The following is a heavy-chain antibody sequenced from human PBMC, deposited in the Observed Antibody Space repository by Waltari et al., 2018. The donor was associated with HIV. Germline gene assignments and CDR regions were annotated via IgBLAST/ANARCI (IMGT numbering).Heavy chain of an antibody. CDR1: GESFSDYHREPYRSFNDYC. Sequence: QVELQQWGTGLLKPSETLSLTCAVYGESFSDYHREPYRSFNDYCWNLFRQPPGKAFEWIGKLSRGGSTNSNPSLKRPISLSRDTSKKQFSLKLPSVTAADTAVYYCARGVGPDHIWANYPDFWGQGSLVVVSP. CDR3: ARGVGPDHIWANYPDF. J-gene: IGHJ4*02. V-gene: IGHV4-34*01. D-gene: IGHD3-16*01. CDR2: LSRGGST.